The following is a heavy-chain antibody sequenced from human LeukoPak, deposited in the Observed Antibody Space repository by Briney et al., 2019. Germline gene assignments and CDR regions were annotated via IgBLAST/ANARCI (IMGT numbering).Heavy chain of an antibody. J-gene: IGHJ4*02. CDR2: IYYSGST. V-gene: IGHV4-59*12. CDR1: GGSISSYY. CDR3: ARTRREWGWLQLHYFDY. D-gene: IGHD5-24*01. Sequence: SETLSLTCTVSGGSISSYYWSWIRQPPGKGLEWIGYIYYSGSTNYNPSLKSRVTMSVDTSKNQFSLKLSSVTAADTAVYYCARTRREWGWLQLHYFDYWGQGTLVTVSS.